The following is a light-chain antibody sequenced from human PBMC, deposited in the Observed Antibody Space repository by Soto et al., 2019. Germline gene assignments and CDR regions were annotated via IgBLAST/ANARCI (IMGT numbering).Light chain of an antibody. J-gene: IGKJ2*01. CDR3: QQYFNWPPYT. Sequence: EIVLSQSPGTLSLSPGERAALSCRASQSVSSKVAWYQQKPGQTPRLLIYGASTRATGVPPRFSGSRSGTEFTLTISSLQSEDFAVYYCQQYFNWPPYTFGQGTKVDIK. CDR2: GAS. CDR1: QSVSSK. V-gene: IGKV3-15*01.